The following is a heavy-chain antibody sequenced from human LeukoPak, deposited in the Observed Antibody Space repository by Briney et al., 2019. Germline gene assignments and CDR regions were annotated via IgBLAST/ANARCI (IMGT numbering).Heavy chain of an antibody. Sequence: PGGSLRLSCAASGFTFSSYALRWVRQAPGKGLEWVSGISGSGGSTHYADSVKGRFTISRDNSKNTLYLEMNSLRAEDTAVYYCAKDRDSSSWYLGSCFGDYWGQGTLVTVSS. CDR1: GFTFSSYA. J-gene: IGHJ4*02. D-gene: IGHD6-13*01. V-gene: IGHV3-23*01. CDR3: AKDRDSSSWYLGSCFGDY. CDR2: ISGSGGST.